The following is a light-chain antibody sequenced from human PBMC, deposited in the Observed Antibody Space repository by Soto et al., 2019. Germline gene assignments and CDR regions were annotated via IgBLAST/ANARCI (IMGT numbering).Light chain of an antibody. CDR1: SSDVGGYNY. J-gene: IGLJ3*02. CDR2: EVS. V-gene: IGLV2-8*01. CDR3: SSYAGSHKR. Sequence: QSSLTQPPSASGSPGQSVTISCTGTSSDVGGYNYVSWYQQHPGTAPKLMIYEVSKRPSGVPDRFSGSKSGNTAALTVSGLQAEDEADYYCSSYAGSHKRFGGGTKLTVL.